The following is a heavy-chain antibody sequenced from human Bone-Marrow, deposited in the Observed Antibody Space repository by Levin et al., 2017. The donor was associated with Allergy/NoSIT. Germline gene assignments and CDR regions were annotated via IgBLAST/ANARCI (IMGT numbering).Heavy chain of an antibody. CDR3: ARQGNYDSSGYSLDY. J-gene: IGHJ4*02. CDR2: MYPGDSDP. CDR1: GYNFNMYW. V-gene: IGHV5-51*01. D-gene: IGHD3-22*01. Sequence: KVSCKGSGYNFNMYWIGWARQMPGKGPEWMGIMYPGDSDPRYSPSFQGQVTISADKSINTAYLQWSSLKASDTAMYYCARQGNYDSSGYSLDYWGQGTLVTVSS.